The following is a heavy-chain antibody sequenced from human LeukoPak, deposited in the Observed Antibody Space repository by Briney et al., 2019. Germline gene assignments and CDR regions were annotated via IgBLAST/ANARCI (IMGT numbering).Heavy chain of an antibody. CDR1: GYTFTSYG. CDR3: ATDLVRSSFPRPRPQAEYFQH. D-gene: IGHD2-2*01. Sequence: ASVKVSCKASGYTFTSYGISWVRQAPGKGLEWMGGFDPEDGETIYAQKFQGRVTMTEDTSTDTAYMELSSLRSEDTAVYYCATDLVRSSFPRPRPQAEYFQHWGQGTLVTVSS. J-gene: IGHJ1*01. CDR2: FDPEDGET. V-gene: IGHV1-24*01.